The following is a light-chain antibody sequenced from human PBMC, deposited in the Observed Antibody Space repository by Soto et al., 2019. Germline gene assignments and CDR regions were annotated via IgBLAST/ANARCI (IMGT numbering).Light chain of an antibody. J-gene: IGKJ4*01. CDR3: QQRSDWPLN. Sequence: EIVLTQSPATLSLSPGERATLSCRASQSVSSYLAWYQQKPGQGPRLLIYDASSRATGIPARFSGSGSGTDFTLTISSLEPEDVAVYYCQQRSDWPLNFGGGTKV. V-gene: IGKV3-11*01. CDR2: DAS. CDR1: QSVSSY.